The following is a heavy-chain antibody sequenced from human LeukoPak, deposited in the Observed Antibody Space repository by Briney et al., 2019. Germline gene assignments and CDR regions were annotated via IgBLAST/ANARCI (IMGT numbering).Heavy chain of an antibody. CDR1: GGSISSSSYY. D-gene: IGHD3-22*01. Sequence: PSETLSLTCTVSGGSISSSSYYWGWIRQPAGKGLEWIGRIYTSVNTNYNPSLKSRVTISVDTSKNQFSLKLSSVTAADTAVYYCARAGLTYYYDNSGFERVAANAFDIWGQGTMVIVSS. V-gene: IGHV4-61*02. CDR2: IYTSVNT. CDR3: ARAGLTYYYDNSGFERVAANAFDI. J-gene: IGHJ3*02.